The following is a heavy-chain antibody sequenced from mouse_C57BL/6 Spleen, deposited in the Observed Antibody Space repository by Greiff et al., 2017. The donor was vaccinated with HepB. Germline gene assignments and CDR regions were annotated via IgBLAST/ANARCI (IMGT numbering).Heavy chain of an antibody. J-gene: IGHJ2*01. CDR3: ARQVYYSNYFDY. CDR1: GFTFSSYT. D-gene: IGHD2-5*01. Sequence: DVHLVESGGGLVKPGGSLKLSCAASGFTFSSYTMSWVRQTPEKRLEWVATISGGGGNTYYPDSVKGRFTISRDNAKNTLYLQMSSLRSEDTALYYCARQVYYSNYFDYWGQGTTLTVSS. CDR2: ISGGGGNT. V-gene: IGHV5-9*01.